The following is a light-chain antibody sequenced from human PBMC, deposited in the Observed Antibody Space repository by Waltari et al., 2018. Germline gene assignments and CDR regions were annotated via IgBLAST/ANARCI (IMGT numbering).Light chain of an antibody. CDR1: SSDVGGYDY. CDR2: DVS. V-gene: IGLV2-14*03. Sequence: QSALTQPASVSGSPGQSITISCTGPSSDVGGYDYVSWYQQHPGKAPKLMIYDVSNRPSGVSNRFSGSKSGNTASLTISGLQADDEADYYCGSYTSSITLVFGGGTKLTVL. J-gene: IGLJ2*01. CDR3: GSYTSSITLV.